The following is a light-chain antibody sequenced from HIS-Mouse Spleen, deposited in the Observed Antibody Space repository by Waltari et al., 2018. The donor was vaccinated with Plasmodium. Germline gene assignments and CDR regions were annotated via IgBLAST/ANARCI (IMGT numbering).Light chain of an antibody. CDR1: SDINVGLYN. Sequence: QPVLTQPPSSSASPGESARLTCPFPSDINVGLYNLYWYQQKPGSPPRYLLYYYSDSDKGQGSGVPSRFSGSKDASANTGILLISGLQSEDEADYYCMIWPSNASGVFGGGTKLTVL. J-gene: IGLJ3*02. CDR2: YYSDSDK. V-gene: IGLV5-37*01. CDR3: MIWPSNASGV.